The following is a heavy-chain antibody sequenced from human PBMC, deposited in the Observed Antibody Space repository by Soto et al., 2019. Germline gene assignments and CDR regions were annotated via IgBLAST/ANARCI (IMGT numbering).Heavy chain of an antibody. V-gene: IGHV1-18*01. CDR3: ARVKVPAAVLGDFDV. Sequence: QAQLVQSGGEMKKAGASVKVSCKASGYTFTTYGITWVRQAPGQGLDWMGWINPLKGDTKSAANFQDRVTMTTDTSTRTAYKELRSLRSDDTVVYYCARVKVPAAVLGDFDVWGQGTLVTVSS. D-gene: IGHD2-2*01. CDR2: INPLKGDT. J-gene: IGHJ3*01. CDR1: GYTFTTYG.